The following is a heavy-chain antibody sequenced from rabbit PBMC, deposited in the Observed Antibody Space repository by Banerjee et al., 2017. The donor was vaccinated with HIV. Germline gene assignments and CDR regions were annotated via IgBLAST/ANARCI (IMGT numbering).Heavy chain of an antibody. CDR3: VRAGVYAGSSSYTGFDFNL. J-gene: IGHJ4*01. CDR1: GFSFTNNYW. Sequence: QEQLEESGGDLVKPEGSLTLTCTASGFSFTNNYWLCWVRQAPGKGLEWIACIGAGSASAYYATWAKGRFTISRTTTTVTLQLNSLTAADTATYFCVRAGVYAGSSSYTGFDFNLWGPGTLVTVS. D-gene: IGHD8-1*01. CDR2: IGAGSASA. V-gene: IGHV1S45*01.